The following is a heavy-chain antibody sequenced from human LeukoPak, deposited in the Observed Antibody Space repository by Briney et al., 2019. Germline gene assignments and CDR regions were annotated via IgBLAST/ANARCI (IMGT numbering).Heavy chain of an antibody. V-gene: IGHV1-69*05. CDR3: ARTDSSGYLTDY. D-gene: IGHD3-22*01. CDR2: IIPIFGTA. J-gene: IGHJ4*02. CDR1: GGTFSSYA. Sequence: ASVKVSCKASGGTFSSYAISWVRQAPGQGLEWMGRIIPIFGTANYAQKFQGRVTITTDESTSTAYMELSSLRSEDTAVYYCARTDSSGYLTDYCGQGTLVTVSS.